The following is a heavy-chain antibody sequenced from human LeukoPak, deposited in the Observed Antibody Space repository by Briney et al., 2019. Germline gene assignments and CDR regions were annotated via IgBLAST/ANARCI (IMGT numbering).Heavy chain of an antibody. CDR3: ARARHRSGWNFDC. Sequence: GGSLRLSCAASGFTFSSHSMNWVRQAPGKGLEWVANIDQDGGEQYYVDSMKGRFTISRDNAKSSLYLQMNNLGAGDAAVYYCARARHRSGWNFDCWGQGTLVIVSS. CDR2: IDQDGGEQ. V-gene: IGHV3-7*01. J-gene: IGHJ4*02. D-gene: IGHD6-19*01. CDR1: GFTFSSHS.